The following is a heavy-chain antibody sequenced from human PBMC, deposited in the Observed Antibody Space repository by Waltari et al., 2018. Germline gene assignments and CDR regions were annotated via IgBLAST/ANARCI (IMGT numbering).Heavy chain of an antibody. CDR1: GFTFSSYS. CDR2: ISIISSTI. Sequence: EVQLVESGGGLVPPGGSLRLSCAASGFTFSSYSMNWVRQAPGKWLEWVSYISIISSTISYADSVKGRFTISRDNAKNSLYLQMNSLRAEYTAVYYCARGITFDIWGQGTMVTVSS. CDR3: ARGITFDI. D-gene: IGHD3-10*01. V-gene: IGHV3-48*04. J-gene: IGHJ3*02.